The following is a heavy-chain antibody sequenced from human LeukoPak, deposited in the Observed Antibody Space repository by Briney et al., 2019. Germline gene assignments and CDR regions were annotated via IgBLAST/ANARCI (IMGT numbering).Heavy chain of an antibody. CDR3: TTLLH. Sequence: GGSLRLSCAASGFTFSDHYLDWVRQAPGKGLEWVARIKSKTDGGTADYAAPVKGRFTISRDDSKNMLYLRMNSLKTEDTAVYYCTTLLHWGQGALVSVSS. CDR2: IKSKTDGGTA. J-gene: IGHJ4*02. V-gene: IGHV3-15*01. CDR1: GFTFSDHY.